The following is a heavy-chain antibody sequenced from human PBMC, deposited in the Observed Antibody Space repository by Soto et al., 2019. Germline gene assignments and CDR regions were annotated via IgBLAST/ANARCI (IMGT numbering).Heavy chain of an antibody. V-gene: IGHV1-24*01. CDR3: ATDLIAAAGTGP. J-gene: IGHJ5*02. Sequence: ASVKVSCKVSGYTLTELSMHWVRQAPGKGLEWMGGFDPEDGETIYAQKFQGRVTMTEDTSTDTAYMELSSLRSEDTAVYYCATDLIAAAGTGPWGQGTLVTSPQ. D-gene: IGHD6-13*01. CDR1: GYTLTELS. CDR2: FDPEDGET.